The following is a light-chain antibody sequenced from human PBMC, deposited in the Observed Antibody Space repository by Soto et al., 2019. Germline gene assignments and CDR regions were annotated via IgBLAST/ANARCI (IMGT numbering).Light chain of an antibody. V-gene: IGLV1-44*01. J-gene: IGLJ2*01. CDR1: SSNIGSNT. Sequence: QSVLTRRPSASGTPGQRVTISCSGSSSNIGSNTVNWYQQLPGTAPKLLIFSNNQRPSGVPDRFSGSKSGTSASLAISGLRSEDEADYYCAAWDDSLNGHVVFGGGTKVTVL. CDR3: AAWDDSLNGHVV. CDR2: SNN.